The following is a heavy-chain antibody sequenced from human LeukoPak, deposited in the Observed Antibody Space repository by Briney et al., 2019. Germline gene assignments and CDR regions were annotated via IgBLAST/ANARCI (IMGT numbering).Heavy chain of an antibody. Sequence: ASVKVSCKASGYTFTSYDINWVRRATGQGLEWMGWMNPNSGNTGYAQKFQGRVTMTRNTSISTAYMELSSLRSEDTAVYYCARVAPSSPCFDYWGQGTLVTVSS. CDR1: GYTFTSYD. J-gene: IGHJ4*02. CDR2: MNPNSGNT. V-gene: IGHV1-8*01. CDR3: ARVAPSSPCFDY. D-gene: IGHD6-6*01.